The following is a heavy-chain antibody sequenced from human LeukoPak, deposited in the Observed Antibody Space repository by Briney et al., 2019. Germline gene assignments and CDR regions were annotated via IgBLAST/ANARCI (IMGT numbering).Heavy chain of an antibody. D-gene: IGHD3-3*01. CDR3: ARHNYDFDFDS. CDR1: GYTFSDYY. J-gene: IGHJ4*02. V-gene: IGHV1-2*02. Sequence: ASVKASCKASGYTFSDYYINWVRQAPGQGLEWMGWISPKSGGTNYAQNFQGRVTMTRDTSINTAYMELSRLRPDDTAVYYCARHNYDFDFDSWGQGALVAVSS. CDR2: ISPKSGGT.